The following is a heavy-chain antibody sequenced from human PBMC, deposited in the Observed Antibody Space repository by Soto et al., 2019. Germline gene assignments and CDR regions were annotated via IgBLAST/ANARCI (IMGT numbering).Heavy chain of an antibody. CDR2: IYHSGST. D-gene: IGHD3-10*01. CDR3: AREGASGFGELPYGMDV. J-gene: IGHJ6*02. Sequence: SETLSLTCAVSGGSISSGGYSWSWIRQPPGKGLEWIGYIYHSGSTYYNPSLKSRVTISVDRSKNQFSLKLSSVTAADTAVYYCAREGASGFGELPYGMDVWGQGTTVTVSS. V-gene: IGHV4-30-2*01. CDR1: GGSISSGGYS.